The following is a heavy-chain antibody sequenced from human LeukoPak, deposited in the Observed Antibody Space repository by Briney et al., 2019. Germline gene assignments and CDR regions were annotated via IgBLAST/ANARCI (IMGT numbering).Heavy chain of an antibody. CDR1: GFTFSDYY. D-gene: IGHD2-21*02. V-gene: IGHV3-11*04. J-gene: IGHJ6*02. CDR3: ARDTLVVVTAPNHYYYGMDV. Sequence: GGSLRLSCAASGFTFSDYYMSWIRQAPGKGLEWVSYISSSGSTIYYADSVKGRFTISRDNTKNSLYLQMNSLRAEDTAVYYCARDTLVVVTAPNHYYYGMDVWGQGTTVTVSS. CDR2: ISSSGSTI.